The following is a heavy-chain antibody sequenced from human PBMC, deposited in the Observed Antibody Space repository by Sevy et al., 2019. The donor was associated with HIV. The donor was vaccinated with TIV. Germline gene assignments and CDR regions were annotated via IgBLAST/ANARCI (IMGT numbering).Heavy chain of an antibody. CDR1: RFTVSSNY. CDR3: ARGRGTGYSYGFDY. CDR2: ISSGGST. Sequence: GGSLRLSCAASRFTVSSNYMSWVRQAPGKGLEWVSVISSGGSTYYAYSVKGRFIISRDNSKNTLYLQMNSLRAEDTAVYYCARGRGTGYSYGFDYWGQGTLVTVSS. D-gene: IGHD5-18*01. J-gene: IGHJ4*02. V-gene: IGHV3-66*01.